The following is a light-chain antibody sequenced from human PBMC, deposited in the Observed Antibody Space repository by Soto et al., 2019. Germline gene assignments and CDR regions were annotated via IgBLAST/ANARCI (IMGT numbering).Light chain of an antibody. CDR2: AAS. CDR1: QRMTSW. Sequence: DVQLYQSPSTESESLGDRITSTGRASQRMTSWLAWYQQKPGKAPKVLIYAASSLESGVPPRFSGSGSGTEFTLTISSLQPDDFATYYCQQYNTFLSFGGGTKVDI. CDR3: QQYNTFLS. V-gene: IGKV1-5*01. J-gene: IGKJ4*01.